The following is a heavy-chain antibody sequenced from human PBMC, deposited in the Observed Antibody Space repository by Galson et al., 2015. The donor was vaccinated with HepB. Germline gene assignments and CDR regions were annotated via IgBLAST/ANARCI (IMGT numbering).Heavy chain of an antibody. CDR2: IYWDDDK. V-gene: IGHV2-5*02. Sequence: PALVKPTQTLTLTCTFSGFSLSTSGVGVGWIRQPPGKALEWLALIYWDDDKRYSPSLKSRLTITKDTSKNQVVLTMTNMDPVDTATYYCARIADGYNAFDIWGQGTMVTVSS. D-gene: IGHD5-24*01. CDR1: GFSLSTSGVG. CDR3: ARIADGYNAFDI. J-gene: IGHJ3*02.